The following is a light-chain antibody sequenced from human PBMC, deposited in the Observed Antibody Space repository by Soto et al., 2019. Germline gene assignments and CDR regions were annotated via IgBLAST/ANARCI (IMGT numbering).Light chain of an antibody. J-gene: IGLJ2*01. CDR1: GSTIGAGYD. Sequence: QAVVTQPPSVSGAPGQRVTISCTGSGSTIGAGYDVHWYQHLPGTAPKLVIYDNNNRPSGVPDRFSGSKSGTSASLAISGLQAEDEADYYCQSYDSSLSVVFGGGTKVTVL. CDR3: QSYDSSLSVV. CDR2: DNN. V-gene: IGLV1-40*01.